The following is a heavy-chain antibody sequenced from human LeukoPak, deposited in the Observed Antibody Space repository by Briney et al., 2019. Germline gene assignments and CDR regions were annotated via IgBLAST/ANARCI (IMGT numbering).Heavy chain of an antibody. CDR2: INYSGYT. J-gene: IGHJ4*02. D-gene: IGHD6-19*01. Sequence: PSETLSLTCSVSGYSINSGYYWGWIRQPPGKGLEWIGSINYSGYTYYNSSLKSRVTISVDTSKNQFSLKLSSMTAADTAVYYCARGRSSGCIDYWGLGTLVTVSS. V-gene: IGHV4-38-2*02. CDR3: ARGRSSGCIDY. CDR1: GYSINSGYY.